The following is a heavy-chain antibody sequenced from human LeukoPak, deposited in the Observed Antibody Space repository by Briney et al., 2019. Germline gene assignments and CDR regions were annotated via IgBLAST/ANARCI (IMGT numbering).Heavy chain of an antibody. CDR1: GGPIDSYY. Sequence: SETLSLTCIVSGGPIDSYYWTWLRQPPGKGLEWIAYIFYSASTNYSPSFKSRATITVDTSKNQFSLNLRSVTAADMAVYYCARGRTSGGYPHFDSWGQGIQVTVSS. J-gene: IGHJ4*02. CDR3: ARGRTSGGYPHFDS. V-gene: IGHV4-59*01. D-gene: IGHD6-19*01. CDR2: IFYSAST.